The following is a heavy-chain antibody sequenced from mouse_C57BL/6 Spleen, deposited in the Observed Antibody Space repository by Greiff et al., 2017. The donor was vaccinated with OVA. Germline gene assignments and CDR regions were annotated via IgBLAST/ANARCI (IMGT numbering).Heavy chain of an antibody. D-gene: IGHD2-5*01. Sequence: VQLQQPGAELVKPGASVKVSCKASGYTFTSYWMHWVKQRPGQGLEWIGDIYPGSGSTNYNEKFKSKATLTVDTSSSTAYMQLSSLTSEDSAVYYCARASNGWYFDVWGTGTTVTVSS. CDR1: GYTFTSYW. CDR2: IYPGSGST. J-gene: IGHJ1*03. CDR3: ARASNGWYFDV. V-gene: IGHV1-55*01.